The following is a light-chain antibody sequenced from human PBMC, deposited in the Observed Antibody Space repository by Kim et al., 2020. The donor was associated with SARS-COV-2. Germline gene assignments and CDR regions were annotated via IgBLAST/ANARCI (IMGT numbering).Light chain of an antibody. J-gene: IGKJ1*01. CDR2: AAS. CDR3: QQAHSYPWT. V-gene: IGKV1-12*01. Sequence: SPVGDTVTIPCRASQGVNKYLAWYRQNTGTAPTLLIYAASSVHSGVPSRFSGSGSGTDFTLTITSLQPEDFATYYCQQAHSYPWTFGQGTKVDIK. CDR1: QGVNKY.